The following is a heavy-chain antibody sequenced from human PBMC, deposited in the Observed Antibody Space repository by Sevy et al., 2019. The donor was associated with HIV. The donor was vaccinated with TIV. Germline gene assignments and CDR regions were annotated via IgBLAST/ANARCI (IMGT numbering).Heavy chain of an antibody. V-gene: IGHV3-53*01. D-gene: IGHD6-19*01. CDR2: IYGNHST. CDR3: ARGEQWLSCNY. J-gene: IGHJ4*02. Sequence: GGSLRLSCAASGFTIGSNYLSWVRQVPGKGLEWVSVIYGNHSTYYADFVKGRFTISRDNSKNTLYLQMNSLRAEDTAIYYCARGEQWLSCNYWGQGTLVTVSS. CDR1: GFTIGSNY.